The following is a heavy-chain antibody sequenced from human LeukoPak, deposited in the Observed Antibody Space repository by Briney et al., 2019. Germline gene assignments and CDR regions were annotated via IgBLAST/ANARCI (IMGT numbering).Heavy chain of an antibody. D-gene: IGHD3-22*01. V-gene: IGHV1-18*01. J-gene: IGHJ3*02. CDR2: ISAYNGNT. Sequence: GASVKVSCKAFGYTFTSYGISGVQQALGQGFEWMGWISAYNGNTNYAQKLQGRVTMTTDTSTSTAYMELRSLRSDDTAVYYCARGRTTMIVVVDAFDIWGQGTMVTVSS. CDR3: ARGRTTMIVVVDAFDI. CDR1: GYTFTSYG.